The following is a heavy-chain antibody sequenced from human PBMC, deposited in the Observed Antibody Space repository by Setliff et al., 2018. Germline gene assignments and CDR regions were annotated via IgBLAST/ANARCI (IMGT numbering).Heavy chain of an antibody. V-gene: IGHV1-46*01. CDR3: ARDPNYYDSSGQLLGDAFDI. Sequence: ASVKVSCKASGYTFTSYYMHWVRQAPGQGLEWMGIINPSGGSTSYAQKFQGRVTTTRDTSTSTVYMELSSLRSEDTAVYYCARDPNYYDSSGQLLGDAFDIWGQGTMVTVSS. CDR2: INPSGGST. CDR1: GYTFTSYY. D-gene: IGHD3-22*01. J-gene: IGHJ3*02.